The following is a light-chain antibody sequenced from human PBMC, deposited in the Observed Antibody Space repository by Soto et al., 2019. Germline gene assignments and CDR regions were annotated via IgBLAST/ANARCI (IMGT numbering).Light chain of an antibody. CDR1: QDIRSD. V-gene: IGKV1-6*01. CDR2: AAS. Sequence: AIQMTQSPSSLSANVGDRVTVTCRASQDIRSDLGWYQQKPGKAPNLLIYAASSLQSGVPPRFSGSGSGTDFTLTISSLQPEDFATYYCLQDYNYPRTFGQGTKLEIK. J-gene: IGKJ1*01. CDR3: LQDYNYPRT.